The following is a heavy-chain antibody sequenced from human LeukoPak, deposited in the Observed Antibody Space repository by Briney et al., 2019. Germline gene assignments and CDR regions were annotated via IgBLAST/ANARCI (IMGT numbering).Heavy chain of an antibody. D-gene: IGHD2-21*01. CDR3: ARADRPHGGPYLIGP. CDR1: GYSFTDYY. V-gene: IGHV1-2*02. J-gene: IGHJ5*02. Sequence: ASVKVSCKASGYSFTDYYIHWVRQAPGQGLEWMGWINPNNGVTNSAQKFQGRVTMTRDTSITTVYMEVSWLTSDDMAIYYCARADRPHGGPYLIGPWGQGTLVTVSS. CDR2: INPNNGVT.